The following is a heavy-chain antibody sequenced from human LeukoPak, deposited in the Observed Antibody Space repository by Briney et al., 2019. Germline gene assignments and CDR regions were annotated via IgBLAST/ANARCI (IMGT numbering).Heavy chain of an antibody. CDR3: ARDYDILTGYYLDY. Sequence: PGGSLRLSCAASGFTFSSYGMHWVRQAPGKGLEWVAVIWYDGSNKYYADSVKGRFTISRDNSKNTLYLQMNSLGAEDTAVYYCARDYDILTGYYLDYWGQGTLVTVSS. V-gene: IGHV3-33*01. D-gene: IGHD3-9*01. J-gene: IGHJ4*02. CDR1: GFTFSSYG. CDR2: IWYDGSNK.